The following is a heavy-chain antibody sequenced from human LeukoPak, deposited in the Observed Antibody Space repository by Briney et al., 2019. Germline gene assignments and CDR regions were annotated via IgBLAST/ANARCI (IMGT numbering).Heavy chain of an antibody. CDR3: AKDSFSRNGVYDAFDV. CDR1: GFIFKDYV. D-gene: IGHD2-8*01. V-gene: IGHV3-23*01. CDR2: IGGGGVDK. J-gene: IGHJ3*01. Sequence: GGSLRLSCAASGFIFKDYVMNWVRQAPGKRPEWVSAIGGGGVDKFHADPVKGRFTISRDDFRNTLYLQMNSLRAEDTAVYYCAKDSFSRNGVYDAFDVWGQGTMVTVSS.